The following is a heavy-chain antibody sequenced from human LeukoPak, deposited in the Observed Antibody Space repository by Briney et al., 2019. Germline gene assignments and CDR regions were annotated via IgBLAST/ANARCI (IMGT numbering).Heavy chain of an antibody. CDR1: GFTFSSYW. J-gene: IGHJ6*03. CDR3: ARESAGYYYHMDV. Sequence: GGSLRLSCAASGFTFSSYWMSWVRQAPGKGLEWVANIKQDGSEKYYVVSVKGRFTISRDNAKNSLYLQMNSLRAEDTAVYYCARESAGYYYHMDVWGKGTTVTVSS. V-gene: IGHV3-7*01. CDR2: IKQDGSEK.